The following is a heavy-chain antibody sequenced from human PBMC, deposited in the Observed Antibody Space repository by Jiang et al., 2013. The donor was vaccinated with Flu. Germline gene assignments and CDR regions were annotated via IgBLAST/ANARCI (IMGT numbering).Heavy chain of an antibody. CDR2: ICASGST. D-gene: IGHD6-19*01. V-gene: IGHV4-61*02. CDR1: GGSISSGSYC. CDR3: ARDAIAVTWYNWFDP. Sequence: GPGLVKPSQTLSLTCTVSGGSISSGSYCWSWIRQPAGKGLEWIGRICASGSTNYNPSLQSRVTISVDTSKNQFSLKLTSVTAADTAVYFCARDAIAVTWYNWFDPWGQGTLVTVSS. J-gene: IGHJ5*02.